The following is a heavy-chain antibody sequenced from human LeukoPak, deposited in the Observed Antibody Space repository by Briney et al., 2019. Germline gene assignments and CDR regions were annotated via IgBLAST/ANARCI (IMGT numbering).Heavy chain of an antibody. CDR3: ARDGPAVAGRGYFDY. V-gene: IGHV4-4*07. J-gene: IGHJ4*02. Sequence: PSETLSLTCTVSGGSISSYYWSWIRQPAGKGLEWIGRIYTSGSTNHNPSLKSRVTMSVDTSKNQFSLKLSSVTAADTAVYYCARDGPAVAGRGYFDYWGQGTLVTVSS. D-gene: IGHD6-19*01. CDR2: IYTSGST. CDR1: GGSISSYY.